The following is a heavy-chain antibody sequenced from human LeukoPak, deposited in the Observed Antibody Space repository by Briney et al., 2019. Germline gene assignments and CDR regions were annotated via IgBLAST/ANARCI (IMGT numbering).Heavy chain of an antibody. Sequence: SETLSLTCTVSGGSISNKYRSWIRQPPGKGLEWIGSIYYSGSTYYNPSLKSRVTISVDTSKNQFSLKLSSVTAADTAVYYCARASGGYSRGWYVGDYFDYWGQGTLVTVSS. CDR3: ARASGGYSRGWYVGDYFDY. D-gene: IGHD6-19*01. J-gene: IGHJ4*02. CDR2: IYYSGST. CDR1: GGSISNKY. V-gene: IGHV4-39*07.